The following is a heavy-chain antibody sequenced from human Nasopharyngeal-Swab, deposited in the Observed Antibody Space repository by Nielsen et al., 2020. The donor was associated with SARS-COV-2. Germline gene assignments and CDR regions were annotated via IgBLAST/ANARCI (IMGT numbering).Heavy chain of an antibody. V-gene: IGHV3-21*01. CDR2: ISSSSSYI. CDR1: GFTFSSYS. Sequence: GESLKISCAASGFTFSSYSMNWVRQAPGKGLEWVSSISSSSSYIYYADSVKGRFTISRDNAKNSLYLQMNSLRAEDTAVYYCARTRLYGGNSGVLDYWGQGTLVTVSS. CDR3: ARTRLYGGNSGVLDY. J-gene: IGHJ4*02. D-gene: IGHD4-23*01.